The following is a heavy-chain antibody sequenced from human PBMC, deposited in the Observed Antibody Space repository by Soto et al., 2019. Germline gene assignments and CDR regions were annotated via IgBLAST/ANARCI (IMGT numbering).Heavy chain of an antibody. CDR3: RYSGRYYYYYFEY. D-gene: IGHD1-26*01. CDR1: VVSISSSNW. CDR2: IYHSGST. V-gene: IGHV4-4*02. Sequence: PXETLSLTCAFSVVSISSSNWWSWVRQPPGKGLEWIGEIYHSGSTNYNPSLKSRVTISVDKSKNQFSLKLSSVTAADTAVYYCRYSGRYYYYYFEYWGQGTLCIVSS. J-gene: IGHJ4*02.